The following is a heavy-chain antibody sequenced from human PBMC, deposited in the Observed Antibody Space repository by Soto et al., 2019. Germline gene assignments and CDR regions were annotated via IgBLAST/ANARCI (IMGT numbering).Heavy chain of an antibody. J-gene: IGHJ5*02. CDR1: GASISSHY. Sequence: VQLQESGPGLVKPSETLSLTCTVSGASISSHYWSWIRQPPGKGLEWIGFLHYSGYTDYNPSLKRRVTISPDTSNKQVSLRLNSVTAAATAVYYCARYWGSESYSSWFDLWGQGTLVTVSS. D-gene: IGHD2-15*01. V-gene: IGHV4-59*11. CDR3: ARYWGSESYSSWFDL. CDR2: LHYSGYT.